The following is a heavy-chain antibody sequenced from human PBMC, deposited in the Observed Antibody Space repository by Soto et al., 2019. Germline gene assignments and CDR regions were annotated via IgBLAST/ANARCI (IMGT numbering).Heavy chain of an antibody. V-gene: IGHV1-69*01. CDR1: GGSFRSSA. D-gene: IGHD3-16*01. J-gene: IGHJ3*01. CDR3: ARLRRDWGDAFDL. CDR2: IIPVFDKA. Sequence: QVQLVQSGADVKKPGSSVKVSCKTSGGSFRSSAISWVRQAPAQGLEWMGEIIPVFDKANYAQNFQGRLTITADELTGIVFMELSSLRSEDTAVYFCARLRRDWGDAFDLWGLGTFVTVSS.